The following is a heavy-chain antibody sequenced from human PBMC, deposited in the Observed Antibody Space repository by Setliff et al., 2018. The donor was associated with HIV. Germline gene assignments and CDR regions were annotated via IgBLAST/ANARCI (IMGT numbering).Heavy chain of an antibody. Sequence: PGESLKISCKGSGYSFTTYWIGWVRQMPGKGLGWMGIIYPGDSDTRYSPSFQGQVTISADKSISTAYLQWSSLKASDTAMYYCATSPLGYCSGGSCSHYFDYWGPGTLVTVSS. CDR1: GYSFTTYW. D-gene: IGHD2-15*01. CDR3: ATSPLGYCSGGSCSHYFDY. V-gene: IGHV5-51*01. CDR2: IYPGDSDT. J-gene: IGHJ4*02.